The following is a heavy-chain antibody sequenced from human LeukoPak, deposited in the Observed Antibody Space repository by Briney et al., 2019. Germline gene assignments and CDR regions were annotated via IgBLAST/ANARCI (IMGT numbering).Heavy chain of an antibody. CDR3: AKEEESSGYDLFDY. Sequence: GGSLRLSCAPSGFTFSHYWMSWVRQAPGKGLEWVAFIRYDGSNKYYADSVKGRFTISRDNSKNALYLQMNSLRAEDTAVYYCAKEEESSGYDLFDYWGQGTLVTVSS. CDR2: IRYDGSNK. V-gene: IGHV3-30*02. CDR1: GFTFSHYW. J-gene: IGHJ4*02. D-gene: IGHD5-12*01.